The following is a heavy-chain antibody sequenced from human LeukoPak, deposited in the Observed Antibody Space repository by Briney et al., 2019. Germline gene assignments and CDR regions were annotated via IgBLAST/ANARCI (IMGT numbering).Heavy chain of an antibody. Sequence: ASVKVSCKASGYTFTNYAIHWVRQAPGQRLEWMGWMNAGIGNTRYSQKFQDRVAITRDTSASTAYMELSSLRSEDTSVYYCARTQGVYYGGNFGAFDIWGQGTMVTVSS. CDR2: MNAGIGNT. V-gene: IGHV1-3*01. D-gene: IGHD4-23*01. CDR3: ARTQGVYYGGNFGAFDI. J-gene: IGHJ3*02. CDR1: GYTFTNYA.